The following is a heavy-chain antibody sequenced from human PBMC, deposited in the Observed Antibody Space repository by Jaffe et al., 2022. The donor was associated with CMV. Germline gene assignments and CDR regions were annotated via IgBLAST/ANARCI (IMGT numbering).Heavy chain of an antibody. CDR3: ARDQPWDVEYSSSSRGTDWYFDL. Sequence: QVQLVESGGGVVQPGRSLRLSCAASGFTFSSYGMHWVRQAPGKGLEWVAVIWYDGSNKYYADSVKGRFTISRDNSKNTLYLQMNSLRAEDTAVYYCARDQPWDVEYSSSSRGTDWYFDLWGRGTLVTVSS. D-gene: IGHD6-6*01. CDR2: IWYDGSNK. J-gene: IGHJ2*01. CDR1: GFTFSSYG. V-gene: IGHV3-33*01.